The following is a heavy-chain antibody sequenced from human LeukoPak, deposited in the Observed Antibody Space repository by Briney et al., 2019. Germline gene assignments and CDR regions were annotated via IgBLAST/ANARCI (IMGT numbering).Heavy chain of an antibody. CDR2: LNPNSGDT. CDR1: GYTFTDYY. CDR3: ARERNIEMTTMSGGSDY. V-gene: IGHV1-2*02. D-gene: IGHD5-24*01. Sequence: SSVKVSCKASGYTFTDYYMHWVRQAPGQGLEWMGWLNPNSGDTNHAQKFQGRASMTRDTSISTAYMDLSDLRSDDTAVYYCARERNIEMTTMSGGSDYWGQGTLVTVSS. J-gene: IGHJ4*02.